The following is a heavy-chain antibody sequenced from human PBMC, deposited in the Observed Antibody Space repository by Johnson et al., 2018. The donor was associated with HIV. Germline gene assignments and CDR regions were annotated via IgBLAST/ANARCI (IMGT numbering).Heavy chain of an antibody. CDR2: IWYDGSKK. CDR3: AKAPYGSGIRPGAFDI. Sequence: QEKLVESGGGVVQPGRSLRLSCAASGFTFSSYGMHWVRQAPGKGLEWVAVIWYDGSKKYYAGSVTGRFTISRDNSQTTLYLQMNSLRAEDTAVYYCAKAPYGSGIRPGAFDIWGQGTMVTVSS. D-gene: IGHD3-10*01. J-gene: IGHJ3*02. CDR1: GFTFSSYG. V-gene: IGHV3-33*06.